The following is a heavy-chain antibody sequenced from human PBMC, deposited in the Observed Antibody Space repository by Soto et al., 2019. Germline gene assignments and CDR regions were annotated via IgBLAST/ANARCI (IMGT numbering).Heavy chain of an antibody. CDR1: GGSISSGDYY. CDR3: ARSPPLMSFNYFDY. V-gene: IGHV4-30-4*01. CDR2: IYYSGST. D-gene: IGHD3-3*02. J-gene: IGHJ4*02. Sequence: SETLSLTCTVSGGSISSGDYYWSWIRQPPGKGLEWIGYIYYSGSTYYNPSLKSRVTISVDTSKNQFSLKLSSVTAADTAVYYCARSPPLMSFNYFDYWGQGTLVTVSS.